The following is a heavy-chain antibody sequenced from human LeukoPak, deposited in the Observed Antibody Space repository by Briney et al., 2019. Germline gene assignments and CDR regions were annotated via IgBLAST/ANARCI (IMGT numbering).Heavy chain of an antibody. J-gene: IGHJ4*02. V-gene: IGHV4-59*02. CDR2: IHYSGLT. Sequence: PSETLSLTCTVSGGSVNGYYWNWIRQAPGKGLEWIGFIHYSGLTVYSPSLQSRVSMSVDTSRNQFSLDLSSVTAADTAVYFCAREGTTGWAFWGQGTLVTVSS. D-gene: IGHD1-1*01. CDR3: AREGTTGWAF. CDR1: GGSVNGYY.